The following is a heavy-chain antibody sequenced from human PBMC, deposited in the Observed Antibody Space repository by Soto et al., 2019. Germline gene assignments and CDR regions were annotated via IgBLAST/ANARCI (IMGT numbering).Heavy chain of an antibody. CDR3: ARGYSNFYYYYGMDV. D-gene: IGHD4-4*01. CDR1: GGSFSGYY. V-gene: IGHV4-34*01. Sequence: SETLSLTCAVYGGSFSGYYWSWIRQPPGKGLEWIGEINHSGSTNYNPSLKSRVTTSVDTSKNQFSLKLSSVTAADTAVYYCARGYSNFYYYYGMDVWGQGTTVTVSS. CDR2: INHSGST. J-gene: IGHJ6*02.